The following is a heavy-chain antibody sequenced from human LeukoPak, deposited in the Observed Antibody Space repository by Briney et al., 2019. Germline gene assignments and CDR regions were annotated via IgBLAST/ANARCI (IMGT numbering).Heavy chain of an antibody. Sequence: SETLSLTRTVSGGSISSYYWSWIRQPAGKGLEWIGRIYTSGSTNYNPSLKSRVTMSVDTSKNQFSLKLSSVTAADTAVYYCARGTYYDSSGYYLSAPYYFDYWGQGILVTVSS. CDR3: ARGTYYDSSGYYLSAPYYFDY. J-gene: IGHJ4*02. CDR1: GGSISSYY. D-gene: IGHD3-22*01. CDR2: IYTSGST. V-gene: IGHV4-4*07.